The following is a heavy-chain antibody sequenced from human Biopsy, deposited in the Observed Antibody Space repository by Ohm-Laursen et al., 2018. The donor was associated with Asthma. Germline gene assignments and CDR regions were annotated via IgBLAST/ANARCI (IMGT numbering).Heavy chain of an antibody. V-gene: IGHV4-34*01. CDR1: GGSFSSNY. D-gene: IGHD1-26*01. CDR2: THHRGYT. J-gene: IGHJ6*02. CDR3: ARGSSSRLSQWELLVSGGKRAHSYYGMDV. Sequence: TLSLTCAVYGGSFSSNYWSWIRQTPGKGLEWLGDTHHRGYTHYNPSPNSRPTLLVDTFKNQFSLRLTSVTAADTAVYYCARGSSSRLSQWELLVSGGKRAHSYYGMDVWGQGTTVTVSS.